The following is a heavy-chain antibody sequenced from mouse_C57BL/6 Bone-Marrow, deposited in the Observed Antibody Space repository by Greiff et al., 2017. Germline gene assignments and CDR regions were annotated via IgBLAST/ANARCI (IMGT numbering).Heavy chain of an antibody. CDR2: IHPNSGST. Sequence: QVQLQQSGAELVKPGASVKLSCKASGYTFTSYWMHWVKQRPGQGLEWIGMIHPNSGSTNYNEKFKSKATLTVDKSSSTAYMQLSSLTSEDSAVYYCARPYYYGSSYLDYWGQGTTLTVSS. J-gene: IGHJ2*01. D-gene: IGHD1-1*01. CDR1: GYTFTSYW. CDR3: ARPYYYGSSYLDY. V-gene: IGHV1-64*01.